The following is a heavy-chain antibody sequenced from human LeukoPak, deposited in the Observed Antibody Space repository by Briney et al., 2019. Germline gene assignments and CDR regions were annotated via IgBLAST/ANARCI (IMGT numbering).Heavy chain of an antibody. J-gene: IGHJ6*02. Sequence: ASVEVSCKASGYTFTSYGISWVRQAPGQGLEWMGWISAYNGNTNYAQKVQGRVTMTTDTSTRTAYMEVRSLRSDDTAVYYCARDSRVAAAGGGAGYYYGMDVWGQGTTVTVSS. CDR3: ARDSRVAAAGGGAGYYYGMDV. CDR2: ISAYNGNT. D-gene: IGHD6-13*01. V-gene: IGHV1-18*01. CDR1: GYTFTSYG.